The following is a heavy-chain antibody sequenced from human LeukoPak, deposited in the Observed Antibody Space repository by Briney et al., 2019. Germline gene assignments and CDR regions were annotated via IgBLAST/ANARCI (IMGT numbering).Heavy chain of an antibody. CDR1: GGSISSSSYY. CDR3: ASYDPSFDY. D-gene: IGHD3-3*01. Sequence: SETLSLTCTVSGGSISSSSYYWGWIRQPPGNGLEWIGSIYYSGSTYYNPSLKSRVTISVDTSKNQFSLKLSSVTAADTPVYYCASYDPSFDYWGQGTLVTVSS. V-gene: IGHV4-39*01. CDR2: IYYSGST. J-gene: IGHJ4*02.